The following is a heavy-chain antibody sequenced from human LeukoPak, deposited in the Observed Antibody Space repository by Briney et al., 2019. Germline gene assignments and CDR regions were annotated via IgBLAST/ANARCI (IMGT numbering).Heavy chain of an antibody. J-gene: IGHJ6*02. CDR2: IYYSGST. V-gene: IGHV4-61*01. CDR1: GGSVGSGSYY. D-gene: IGHD6-19*01. CDR3: ARDSSGWYYYYYGMDV. Sequence: SETLSLTCTVSGGSVGSGSYYWSWIRQPPGKGLEWIGYIYYSGSTNYNPSLKSRVTISVDTSKNQFSLKLSSVTAADTAVYYCARDSSGWYYYYYGMDVWGQGTTVTVSS.